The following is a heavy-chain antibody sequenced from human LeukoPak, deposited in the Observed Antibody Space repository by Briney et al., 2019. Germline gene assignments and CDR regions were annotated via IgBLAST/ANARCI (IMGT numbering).Heavy chain of an antibody. V-gene: IGHV1-24*01. CDR3: ATDPYGSGRLNWYFDL. Sequence: GASVKVSCKFSVYTLTELSMHWVRKAPGTGLERMGGFDPEDGETIYAQKFQGRVTMTEDTSTDTAYMELSSLRSEDTAVYYCATDPYGSGRLNWYFDLWGRGTLVTVSS. J-gene: IGHJ2*01. CDR2: FDPEDGET. CDR1: VYTLTELS. D-gene: IGHD3-10*01.